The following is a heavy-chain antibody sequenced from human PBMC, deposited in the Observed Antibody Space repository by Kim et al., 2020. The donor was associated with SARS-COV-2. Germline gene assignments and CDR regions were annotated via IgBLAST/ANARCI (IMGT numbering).Heavy chain of an antibody. CDR1: GGTFSSYA. V-gene: IGHV1-69*13. D-gene: IGHD3-10*01. CDR3: EIGGSGTLPHYFYAMDV. CDR2: IIPIFGTT. J-gene: IGHJ6*02. Sequence: SVKVSCKASGGTFSSYAISWVRQAPGQGLEWMGGIIPIFGTTNYAQKFQGRATITADESTSTAFMELSSLRSEDTAVYYCEIGGSGTLPHYFYAMDVWGQGTTVTVSS.